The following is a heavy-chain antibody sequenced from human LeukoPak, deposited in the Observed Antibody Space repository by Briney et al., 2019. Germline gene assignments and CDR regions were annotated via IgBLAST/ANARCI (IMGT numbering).Heavy chain of an antibody. CDR2: IRYDGSNK. D-gene: IGHD3-10*01. J-gene: IGHJ4*02. CDR3: AKDGGVLLWFGDYFDY. V-gene: IGHV3-30*02. Sequence: PGGSLRLSCAASGFTFSSYGMHWVRQAPGKGLEWVAFIRYDGSNKYYADSVKGRFTISRDNSKNTLYLQMNSLRAEDTAVYYCAKDGGVLLWFGDYFDYWGQGTLVTVSS. CDR1: GFTFSSYG.